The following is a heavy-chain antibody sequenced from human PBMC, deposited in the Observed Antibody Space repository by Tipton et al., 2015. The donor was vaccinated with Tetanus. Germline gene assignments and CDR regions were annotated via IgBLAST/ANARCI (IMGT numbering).Heavy chain of an antibody. V-gene: IGHV4-61*03. CDR1: NVSVNNDIYY. J-gene: IGHJ2*01. Sequence: TLSLTCSVSNVSVNNDIYYWSWIRQSPGKGLEWIGHIYYNGSTKYNPSLKSRVTVSLDTSKKHFSLRLSSVTAADTAVYYCARGGLCVGPACAGISPLLDVWGRGTLVTVSS. CDR2: IYYNGST. D-gene: IGHD2-15*01. CDR3: ARGGLCVGPACAGISPLLDV.